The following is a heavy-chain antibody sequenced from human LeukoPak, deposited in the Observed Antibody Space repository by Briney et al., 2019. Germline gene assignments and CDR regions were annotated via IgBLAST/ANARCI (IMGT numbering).Heavy chain of an antibody. CDR3: ARAPRDRGYCGATSCFEYMDV. CDR1: GGLISSSSYY. D-gene: IGHD2-2*01. CDR2: IYYSGST. J-gene: IGHJ6*03. V-gene: IGHV4-39*07. Sequence: SETLSLTCTVSGGLISSSSYYWGWIRQPPGKGLEWIGSIYYSGSTYYNPSLKSRVTISVDTSKNQFSLKLSSVTAADTAVYYCARAPRDRGYCGATSCFEYMDVWGRGTTVTISS.